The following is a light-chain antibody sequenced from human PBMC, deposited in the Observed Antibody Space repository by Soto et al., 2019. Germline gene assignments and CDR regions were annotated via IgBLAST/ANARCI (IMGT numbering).Light chain of an antibody. V-gene: IGLV2-8*01. J-gene: IGLJ2*01. Sequence: QSVLTQPPSASGSPGQSVTISCTGTSSDVGGYNYVSWYQQHPGKAPKLFISEVSKRPSGVPDRFSGSKSGNTASLTVSGLQTEDEADYYCTSFAGSNNFVFGGGTKLTVL. CDR3: TSFAGSNNFV. CDR1: SSDVGGYNY. CDR2: EVS.